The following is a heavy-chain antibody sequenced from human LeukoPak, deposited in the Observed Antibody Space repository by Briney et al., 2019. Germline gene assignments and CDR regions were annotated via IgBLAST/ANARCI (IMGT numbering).Heavy chain of an antibody. CDR3: IRGAASGSYYGFDV. CDR2: IRSKANNYAT. Sequence: PGGSLRLSCAASGFTFSGSTMHWVRQASGKELEWVGRIRSKANNYATAYATSVKGRFTLSRDDSKNTAYLQMNSLKTEDTAVYYCIRGAASGSYYGFDVWGQGATVTVSS. J-gene: IGHJ6*02. CDR1: GFTFSGST. D-gene: IGHD1-26*01. V-gene: IGHV3-73*01.